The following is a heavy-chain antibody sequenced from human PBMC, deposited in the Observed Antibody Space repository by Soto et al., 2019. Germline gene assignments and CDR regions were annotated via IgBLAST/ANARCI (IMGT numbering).Heavy chain of an antibody. V-gene: IGHV1-46*01. Sequence: ASVKVSCKASGYTFTSYYMHWVRQAPGQGLEWMGIINPSGGSTSYAQKFQGRVTMTRDTSTSTVYMELSSLRSEDTAVYYCARSDGAGEGTSGSYYYYGMDVWGQGATVTVSS. D-gene: IGHD7-27*01. CDR2: INPSGGST. J-gene: IGHJ6*02. CDR1: GYTFTSYY. CDR3: ARSDGAGEGTSGSYYYYGMDV.